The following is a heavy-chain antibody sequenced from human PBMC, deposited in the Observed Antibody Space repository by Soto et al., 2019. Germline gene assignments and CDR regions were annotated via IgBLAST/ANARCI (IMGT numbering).Heavy chain of an antibody. J-gene: IGHJ6*02. V-gene: IGHV3-33*01. CDR1: GFTFSSYG. CDR3: ARGQNLPYSGWYGQDYYYYGMDV. D-gene: IGHD6-19*01. CDR2: IWYDGSNK. Sequence: VQLVESGGGVVQPGRSLRLSCAASGFTFSSYGMHWVRQAPGKGLEWVAVIWYDGSNKYYADSVKGRFTISRDNSKNTLYLQMNSLRAEDTAVYYCARGQNLPYSGWYGQDYYYYGMDVWGQGTTVTVSS.